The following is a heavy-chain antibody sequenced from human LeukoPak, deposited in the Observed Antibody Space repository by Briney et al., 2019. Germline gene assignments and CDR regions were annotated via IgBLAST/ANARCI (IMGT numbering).Heavy chain of an antibody. D-gene: IGHD2-2*01. V-gene: IGHV3-48*02. CDR1: GFIFSSYN. CDR3: ARGGTLGYCSSTSCPTLFDY. Sequence: GGSLRLSCAASGFIFSSYNMHWVRQAPGKGLEWVSYITTSSSTIHYADSVKGRFTISRDNAKNSLYLQMNSLRDEDTAVYYCARGGTLGYCSSTSCPTLFDYWGQGTLVTVSS. J-gene: IGHJ4*02. CDR2: ITTSSSTI.